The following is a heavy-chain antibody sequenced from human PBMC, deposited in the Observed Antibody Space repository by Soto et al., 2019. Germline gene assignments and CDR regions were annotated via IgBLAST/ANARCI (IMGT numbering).Heavy chain of an antibody. J-gene: IGHJ5*02. CDR3: ARARGLSWYNWFDP. CDR2: IVPLFGTT. V-gene: IGHV1-69*01. CDR1: GGNFSSYA. Sequence: AQLVQSGAELKKPGSSVKVSCKASGGNFSSYAISWLRQAPGQGLEWMGGIVPLFGTTNYAQKFKGRLMITADESTTTAYMELSSLRFEDTAVYYWARARGLSWYNWFDPWGQGSPVTVSS. D-gene: IGHD6-13*01.